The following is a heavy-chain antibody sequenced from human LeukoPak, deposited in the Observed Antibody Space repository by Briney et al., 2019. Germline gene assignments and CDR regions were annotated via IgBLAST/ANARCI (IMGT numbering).Heavy chain of an antibody. J-gene: IGHJ4*02. CDR1: GGTFSSYA. CDR3: ASARGYDEAFNY. Sequence: GASVKVSCKASGGTFSSYAISWVRQSPGQGLEWMGGIIPIFGTANYAQKFQGRVTITADESTSTAYMELSSLRSEDTAVYYCASARGYDEAFNYWGQGTLVTVSS. D-gene: IGHD5-12*01. CDR2: IIPIFGTA. V-gene: IGHV1-69*13.